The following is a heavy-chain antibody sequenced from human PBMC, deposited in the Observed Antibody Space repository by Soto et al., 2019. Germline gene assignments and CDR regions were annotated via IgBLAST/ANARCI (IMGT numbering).Heavy chain of an antibody. CDR1: GGTFSSYS. D-gene: IGHD2-15*01. J-gene: IGHJ4*02. Sequence: QVQLVQSGAEVKKPGSSVKVSCKASGGTFSSYSINWVRQAPGQGLEWMGEIIPIFGTANYAQKFQGRVTITAVESSSTVFMGLSSLRSEATAVYYCSIDGGRYSGWVDYWGQGTLVTVSS. CDR3: SIDGGRYSGWVDY. V-gene: IGHV1-69*01. CDR2: IIPIFGTA.